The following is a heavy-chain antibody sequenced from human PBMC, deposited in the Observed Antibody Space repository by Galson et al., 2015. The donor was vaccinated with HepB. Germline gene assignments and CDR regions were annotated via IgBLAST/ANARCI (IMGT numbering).Heavy chain of an antibody. CDR2: IWYDGSNK. V-gene: IGHV3-33*01. CDR3: ARDYDFWSGLYYYYYMDV. D-gene: IGHD3-3*01. Sequence: LRLSCAASGFTFSSYGMHWVRQAPGKGLEWVAVIWYDGSNKYYADSVKGRFTISRDNSKNTLYLQMNSLRAEDTAVYYCARDYDFWSGLYYYYYMDVWGKGTTVTVSS. CDR1: GFTFSSYG. J-gene: IGHJ6*03.